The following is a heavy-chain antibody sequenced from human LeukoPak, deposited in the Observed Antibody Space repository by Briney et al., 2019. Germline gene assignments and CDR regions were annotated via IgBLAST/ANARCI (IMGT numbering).Heavy chain of an antibody. J-gene: IGHJ4*02. CDR2: INHSGST. CDR3: ARDEQGTRSDY. Sequence: PSETLSLTCVVYGGSFSGHYWSWIRQPPGKGLEWIGEINHSGSTNYNPSLRSRVTMSADTSKNQLSLRVNSVTAADTAIYYCARDEQGTRSDYWGQGTLVTVAS. V-gene: IGHV4-34*01. D-gene: IGHD1/OR15-1a*01. CDR1: GGSFSGHY.